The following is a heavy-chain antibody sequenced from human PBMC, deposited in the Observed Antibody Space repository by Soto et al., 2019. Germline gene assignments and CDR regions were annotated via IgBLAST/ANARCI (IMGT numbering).Heavy chain of an antibody. V-gene: IGHV1-18*04. CDR1: AYTFTSYG. Sequence: AAVKVSCKASAYTFTSYGISWVRQAPGQGLEWMGWISAYNGNTNYAPKLQGRVTMTTDTSTSTAYMQLRSLRSADTAVYYCARELTVTTLGRWFDPWGQGTLVTVSS. CDR3: ARELTVTTLGRWFDP. J-gene: IGHJ5*02. D-gene: IGHD4-17*01. CDR2: ISAYNGNT.